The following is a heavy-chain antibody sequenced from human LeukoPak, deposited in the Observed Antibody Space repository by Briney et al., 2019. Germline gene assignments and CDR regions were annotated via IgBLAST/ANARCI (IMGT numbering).Heavy chain of an antibody. CDR3: ATGFFYYYYMDV. D-gene: IGHD3-10*01. V-gene: IGHV3-74*01. CDR2: INSDGSST. CDR1: GFTVSSNY. J-gene: IGHJ6*03. Sequence: GGSLRLSCAASGFTVSSNYMSWVRQAPGKGLVWVSRINSDGSSTTYADSVKGRFTISRDNAKNTLYLQMNSLRAEDTAVYYCATGFFYYYYMDVWGKGTTVTVSS.